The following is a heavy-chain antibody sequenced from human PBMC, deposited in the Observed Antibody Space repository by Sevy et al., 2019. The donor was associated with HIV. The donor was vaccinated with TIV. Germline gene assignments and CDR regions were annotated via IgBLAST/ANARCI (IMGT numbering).Heavy chain of an antibody. CDR2: FDPEDDEK. D-gene: IGHD3-22*01. CDR1: GYTLTELS. V-gene: IGHV1-24*01. CDR3: ATTKDYYDSSSYPFDY. Sequence: ASVKVSCKVSGYTLTELSVRWVRQAPGKGLEWMATFDPEDDEKIYAQKFQGRVTMTEDTSTDTAYMELSSLRSEDTAVYYCATTKDYYDSSSYPFDYWGQGTLVTVSS. J-gene: IGHJ4*02.